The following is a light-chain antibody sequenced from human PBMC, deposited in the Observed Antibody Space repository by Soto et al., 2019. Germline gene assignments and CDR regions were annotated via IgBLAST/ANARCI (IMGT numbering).Light chain of an antibody. CDR2: GAS. CDR3: QHYGNSLWT. CDR1: QSVSSSY. Sequence: EIVLAQSPGTLSLSPGERATLSCRASQSVSSSYLAWYQQKPGQAPRLLIYGASSRATGIPDRFSGSGSGTDFTLTISRLETEGVAVYYCQHYGNSLWTFGQGTKVDIK. V-gene: IGKV3-20*01. J-gene: IGKJ1*01.